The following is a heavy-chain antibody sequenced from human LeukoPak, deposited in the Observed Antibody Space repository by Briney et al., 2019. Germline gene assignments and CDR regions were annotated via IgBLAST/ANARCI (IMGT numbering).Heavy chain of an antibody. J-gene: IGHJ4*02. CDR1: GYTFTDYY. D-gene: IGHD3-16*01. CDR2: VDPEDGET. Sequence: ASVKVSCKVSGYTFTDYYMHWVQQAPGKGLEWMGLVDPEDGETIYAEKFQGRVTITADTSTDTAYMELSSLRSEDTAVYYCATARNMITFGGAAPRQDNDYWGQGTLVTVSS. V-gene: IGHV1-69-2*01. CDR3: ATARNMITFGGAAPRQDNDY.